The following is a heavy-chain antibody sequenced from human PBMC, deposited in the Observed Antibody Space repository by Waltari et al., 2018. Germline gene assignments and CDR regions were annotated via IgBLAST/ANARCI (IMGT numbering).Heavy chain of an antibody. CDR2: IIPIFGTA. Sequence: QVQLVQSGAEVKKSGSSVKVSCKASGGTFSSYAICWVRQAPGQGLEWMGGIIPIFGTANYAQKFQGRVTITADESTSTAYMELSSLRSEDTAVYYCARTPPLGYCSSTSCYIFDYWGQGTLVAVSS. J-gene: IGHJ4*02. D-gene: IGHD2-2*02. V-gene: IGHV1-69*01. CDR1: GGTFSSYA. CDR3: ARTPPLGYCSSTSCYIFDY.